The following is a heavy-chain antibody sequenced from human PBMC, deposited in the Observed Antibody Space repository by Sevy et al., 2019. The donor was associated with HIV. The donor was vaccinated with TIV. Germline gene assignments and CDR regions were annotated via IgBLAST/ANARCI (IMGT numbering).Heavy chain of an antibody. CDR2: IKSKTDGGTA. D-gene: IGHD3-3*01. J-gene: IGHJ6*02. CDR1: GFTFNYAW. V-gene: IGHV3-15*01. CDR3: ASVVKNDFWDGHVNYYGLDV. Sequence: GRSLRLSCAASGFTFNYAWMSWVRQAPGKGLEWVGRIKSKTDGGTADYAAHVKGRFTISRDDSENTLYLQMNSLKTEDTAVYYCASVVKNDFWDGHVNYYGLDVWGQGTTVTVSS.